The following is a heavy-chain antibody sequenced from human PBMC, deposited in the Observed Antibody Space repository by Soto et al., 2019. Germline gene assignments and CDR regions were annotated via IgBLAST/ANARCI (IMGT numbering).Heavy chain of an antibody. CDR1: GGSIWNRTSH. D-gene: IGHD1-26*01. J-gene: IGHJ4*02. V-gene: IGHV4-39*02. Sequence: QLQLQESGPGLMKPSESLSLTCTVSGGSIWNRTSHCGWARQPAGKGLEWIASIYDGMNSHYHPSLRRRVTISVDPSKIHLSLTLSSGTAADTAVYYCARDASGRRLPGFDYWGQGTLVTVSS. CDR3: ARDASGRRLPGFDY. CDR2: IYDGMNS.